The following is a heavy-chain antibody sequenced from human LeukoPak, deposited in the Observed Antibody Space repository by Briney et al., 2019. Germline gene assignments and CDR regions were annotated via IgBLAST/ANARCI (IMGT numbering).Heavy chain of an antibody. CDR2: ISSSSSYI. CDR1: GFTFSTYR. V-gene: IGHV3-21*01. Sequence: GGSLRLSCAASGFTFSTYRMNWVRQAPGKGLEWVSSISSSSSYIYYADSVKGRFTISRDNAKNSLYLQMNSLRAEDTAVYYCARDLNPATAGNPFDNWGQGTLVTVSS. D-gene: IGHD6-13*01. CDR3: ARDLNPATAGNPFDN. J-gene: IGHJ4*02.